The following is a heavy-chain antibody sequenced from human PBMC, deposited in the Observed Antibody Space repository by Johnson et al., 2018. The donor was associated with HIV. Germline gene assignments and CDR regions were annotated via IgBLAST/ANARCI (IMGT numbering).Heavy chain of an antibody. CDR2: IYSGGST. Sequence: VQLVETGGGLIQPGGSLRLSCVASGFTVRKGLEWVSVIYSGGSTYYADSVKGRFTISRDNSKNTLYLQMNSLKTEDTAVYYCTTEKGYCNPTCNGVAFDLWGQGTMVTVSS. CDR1: GFTVR. J-gene: IGHJ3*01. D-gene: IGHD2-15*01. CDR3: TTEKGYCNPTCNGVAFDL. V-gene: IGHV3-53*02.